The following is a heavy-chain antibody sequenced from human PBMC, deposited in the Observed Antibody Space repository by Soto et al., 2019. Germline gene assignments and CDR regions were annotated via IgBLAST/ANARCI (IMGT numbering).Heavy chain of an antibody. Sequence: ASVKVSCKASGYTFTSYYMHWVRQAPGQGLEWMGIINPSGGSTSYAQKFQGRVTMTRDTSTSTVYMELSSLRSEDTAVYYCARDSYYGSGSYNYFDYWGQGTLVTVSS. CDR1: GYTFTSYY. V-gene: IGHV1-46*01. CDR2: INPSGGST. CDR3: ARDSYYGSGSYNYFDY. J-gene: IGHJ4*02. D-gene: IGHD3-10*01.